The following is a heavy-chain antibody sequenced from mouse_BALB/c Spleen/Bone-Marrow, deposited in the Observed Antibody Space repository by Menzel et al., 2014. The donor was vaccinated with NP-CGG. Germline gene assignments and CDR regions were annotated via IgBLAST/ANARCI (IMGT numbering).Heavy chain of an antibody. J-gene: IGHJ2*01. CDR1: GFTFTDYY. Sequence: EVMLVESGGGLVQPGGSLRLSCAPSGFTFTDYYMSWVRQPPGKALEWLGFIRNKAHGYTTEYSASVKGRFTISRDNSQGILYLQMNSLRAEDSATYYCARDMGGILFDSWGQGTTLTVSS. CDR3: ARDMGGILFDS. V-gene: IGHV7-3*02. CDR2: IRNKAHGYTT. D-gene: IGHD4-1*01.